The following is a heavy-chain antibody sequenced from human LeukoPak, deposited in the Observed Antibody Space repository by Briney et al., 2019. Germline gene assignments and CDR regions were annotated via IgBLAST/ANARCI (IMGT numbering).Heavy chain of an antibody. J-gene: IGHJ4*02. CDR1: GFTFSGYV. D-gene: IGHD3-10*01. Sequence: PGGSLRLSCAASGFTFSGYVMNWVRQAPGKGLAWVSSIPGSSDNTYYADSVKGRFTISRDNSRSTLYLQMNSLRAEDTAVYYCAKGELPSHHYGSGNYYNVNFWGQGTLVTVSS. V-gene: IGHV3-23*01. CDR2: IPGSSDNT. CDR3: AKGELPSHHYGSGNYYNVNF.